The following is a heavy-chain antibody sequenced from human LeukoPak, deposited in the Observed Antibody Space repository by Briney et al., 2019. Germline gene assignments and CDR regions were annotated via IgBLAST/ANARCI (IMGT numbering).Heavy chain of an antibody. J-gene: IGHJ4*02. V-gene: IGHV4-59*08. Sequence: SETLSLTCTVSGGSISSYYWSWIRQPPGKGLEWIGYIYYSGSTNYNPSLKSRVTISVDTSKNQFSLKLSSVTAADTAVYYCARHLQSMVRGAPPPFFDYWGQGTLVTVSS. D-gene: IGHD3-10*01. CDR3: ARHLQSMVRGAPPPFFDY. CDR2: IYYSGST. CDR1: GGSISSYY.